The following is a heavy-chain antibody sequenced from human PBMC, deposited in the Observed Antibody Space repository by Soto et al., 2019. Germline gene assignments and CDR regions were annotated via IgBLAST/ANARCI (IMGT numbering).Heavy chain of an antibody. J-gene: IGHJ4*02. V-gene: IGHV3-21*01. CDR1: GFTFSSYS. CDR3: ARGQGYSSSWYEFDY. Sequence: GGSLRLSFAASGFTFSSYSMNWVRQAPGKGLEWVSSISSSSSYIYYADSVKGRFTISRDNAKNSLYLQMNSLRAEDAAVYYCARGQGYSSSWYEFDYWGQGTLVTVSS. CDR2: ISSSSSYI. D-gene: IGHD6-13*01.